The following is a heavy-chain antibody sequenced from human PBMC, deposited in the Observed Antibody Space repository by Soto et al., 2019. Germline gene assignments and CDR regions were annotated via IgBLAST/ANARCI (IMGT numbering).Heavy chain of an antibody. D-gene: IGHD6-13*01. CDR2: FYYSGTT. CDR1: GDSISSNNYY. CDR3: ARAGSTWRYFFDY. J-gene: IGHJ4*02. Sequence: SETLSLTCTVSGDSISSNNYYWGWIRQPPGKGLEWVGYFYYSGTTYYNPSLKSRVIISVDTSKNQFSLKVKSVTAADTAIYYCARAGSTWRYFFDYWGQGSLVTVSS. V-gene: IGHV4-39*07.